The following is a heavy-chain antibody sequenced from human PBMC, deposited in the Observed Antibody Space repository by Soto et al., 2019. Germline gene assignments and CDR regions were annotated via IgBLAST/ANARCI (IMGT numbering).Heavy chain of an antibody. CDR1: GFTFSSYA. CDR3: ARDAGHIAAAGKGKNYYYYGMDF. J-gene: IGHJ6*02. CDR2: ISYDGSNK. V-gene: IGHV3-30*04. Sequence: GGSLRLSCAASGFTFSSYAMHWVRQAPGKGLEWVAVISYDGSNKYYADSVKGRFTISRDNSKNTLYLQMNSLRAEDTAVYYCARDAGHIAAAGKGKNYYYYGMDFWGQGTTVTVSS. D-gene: IGHD6-13*01.